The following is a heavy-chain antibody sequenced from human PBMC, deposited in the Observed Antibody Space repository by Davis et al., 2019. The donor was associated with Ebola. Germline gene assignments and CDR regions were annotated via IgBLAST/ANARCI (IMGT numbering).Heavy chain of an antibody. CDR1: GGTFSSYA. V-gene: IGHV1-69*06. D-gene: IGHD2-2*01. J-gene: IGHJ6*02. CDR3: ARVRYCSITSCFYYYYYGMDV. Sequence: SVKVSCKASGGTFSSYANSWVRQAPGQGLEWMGGIITIFGTANYAQKFQGRVTFNADKSTSTAYMELRRLRSDDTAVYYCARVRYCSITSCFYYYYYGMDVWGQGTTVTVSS. CDR2: IITIFGTA.